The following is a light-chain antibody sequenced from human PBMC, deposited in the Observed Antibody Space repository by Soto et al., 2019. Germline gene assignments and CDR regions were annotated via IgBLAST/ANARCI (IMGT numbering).Light chain of an antibody. CDR3: QSYDSSLSGWV. CDR1: SSNIGSNT. CDR2: GNN. V-gene: IGLV1-44*01. J-gene: IGLJ3*02. Sequence: QSVLTQPPSASGTPGQRVTISCSGSSSNIGSNTVNWYQQLPGTAPKLLIYGNNERPSGVPDRFSGSKSGTSGSLAISGLQAEDEADYYCQSYDSSLSGWVFGGGTQLTVL.